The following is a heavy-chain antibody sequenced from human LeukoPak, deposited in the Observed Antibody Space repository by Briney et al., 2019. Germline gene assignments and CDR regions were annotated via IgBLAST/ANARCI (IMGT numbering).Heavy chain of an antibody. Sequence: GGSLRLSCTGSGFTFGDYAMNWVRQAPGKGREGVGFIRSKAYGWTTEYAASVKGRFTISRDDSKSIAYLEMNSLRTEDTAVYYCTRVIVATKDYWGQGTLVTVSS. CDR1: GFTFGDYA. CDR2: IRSKAYGWTT. V-gene: IGHV3-49*04. D-gene: IGHD5-12*01. CDR3: TRVIVATKDY. J-gene: IGHJ4*02.